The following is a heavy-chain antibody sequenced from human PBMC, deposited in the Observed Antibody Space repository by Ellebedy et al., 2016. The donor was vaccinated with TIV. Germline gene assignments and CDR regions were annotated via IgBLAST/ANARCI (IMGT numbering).Heavy chain of an antibody. Sequence: GESLKISCAASGFTFSDYTMNWVRQAPGKGLEWVSSISSRGSHIYDADSLKGRFTISRDNAKNSLYLQMNSLRAEDTAVYYCAREGYSSYFDYWGQGTLVTVSS. CDR2: ISSRGSHI. CDR1: GFTFSDYT. V-gene: IGHV3-21*06. D-gene: IGHD5-18*01. CDR3: AREGYSSYFDY. J-gene: IGHJ4*02.